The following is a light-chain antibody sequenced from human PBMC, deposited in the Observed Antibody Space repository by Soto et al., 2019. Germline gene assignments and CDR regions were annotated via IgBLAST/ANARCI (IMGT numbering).Light chain of an antibody. V-gene: IGKV3-15*01. CDR2: GAS. Sequence: EIVMTQSPATLSVSPGERATLSCRASQSVSSNLGWYQQRPGQAPRLLIYGASTRATGIPARFSGSGSGTEFTLTITSLQSEASAVYYCQQYNNWSSITFGQGTRLEIK. J-gene: IGKJ5*01. CDR3: QQYNNWSSIT. CDR1: QSVSSN.